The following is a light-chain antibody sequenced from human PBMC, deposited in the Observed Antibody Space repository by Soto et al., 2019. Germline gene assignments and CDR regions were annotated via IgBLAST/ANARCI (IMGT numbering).Light chain of an antibody. Sequence: QSVLTQPPSGSGAPGQRGTISCTGSGSNLGAGYDVHWYQHLPETAPKLLMYRNSKRPSLFPDRFSGSKTGTYASLAINGLQAEDEDDFYCQSYDSSLSAWVFGGGTKVTVL. V-gene: IGLV1-40*01. CDR3: QSYDSSLSAWV. CDR1: GSNLGAGYD. CDR2: RNS. J-gene: IGLJ3*02.